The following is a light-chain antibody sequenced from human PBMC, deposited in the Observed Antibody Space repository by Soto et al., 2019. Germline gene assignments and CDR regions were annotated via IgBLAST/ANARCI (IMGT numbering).Light chain of an antibody. CDR1: QSVSSY. V-gene: IGKV3-11*01. CDR2: DAS. CDR3: QQRSNWLT. J-gene: IGKJ4*01. Sequence: EIVLTQSPATLSLSPGERATLSCRASQSVSSYLDWYQQKPGQAPRLLIYDASNRATGIPARFSGSGSGTDFPLTISSLEPEDFAVYYCQQRSNWLTFGGGTKVEIK.